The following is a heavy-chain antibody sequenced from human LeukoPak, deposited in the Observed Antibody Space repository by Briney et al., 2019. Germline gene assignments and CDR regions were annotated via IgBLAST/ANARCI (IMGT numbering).Heavy chain of an antibody. V-gene: IGHV3-74*01. CDR2: INSDGSRT. D-gene: IGHD2-8*01. CDR3: ATLNGPLFEY. J-gene: IGHJ4*02. CDR1: GFTFSTYW. Sequence: GGSLRLSCAASGFTFSTYWTHWVRQTPGKGLVWVSRINSDGSRTGYADSVRGRFTISRDNAKNSLYLQMSSLRAEDTAVYYCATLNGPLFEYWGQGTLVTVSS.